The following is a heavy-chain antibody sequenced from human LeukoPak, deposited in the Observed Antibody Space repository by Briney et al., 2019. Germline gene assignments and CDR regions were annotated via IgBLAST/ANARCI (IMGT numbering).Heavy chain of an antibody. CDR2: ISSSSSYI. CDR3: ARGNYDYVWGSYRYGPSFDY. V-gene: IGHV3-21*01. Sequence: GGSLRLSCAASGFTFSSYSMNWVRQAPGKGLEWVSSISSSSSYIYYADSVKGRFTISRDNAKNSLYLQMNSLRAEDTAVYYCARGNYDYVWGSYRYGPSFDYWGQGTLVTVSS. CDR1: GFTFSSYS. D-gene: IGHD3-16*02. J-gene: IGHJ4*02.